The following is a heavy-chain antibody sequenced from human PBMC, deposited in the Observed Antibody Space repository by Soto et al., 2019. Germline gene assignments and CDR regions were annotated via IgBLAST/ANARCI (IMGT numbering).Heavy chain of an antibody. V-gene: IGHV3-23*01. Sequence: GGSLRLSCAASGFSFSSYAMSWVRQAPGKGLEWVSGISGSGGSTYQADSVKGRFTISRDNSKNTVYLQMNSPRAEDTAVYYCTKEVLLTPTTRTFDYWGPGTLVTVSS. CDR2: ISGSGGST. CDR3: TKEVLLTPTTRTFDY. J-gene: IGHJ4*02. D-gene: IGHD1-7*01. CDR1: GFSFSSYA.